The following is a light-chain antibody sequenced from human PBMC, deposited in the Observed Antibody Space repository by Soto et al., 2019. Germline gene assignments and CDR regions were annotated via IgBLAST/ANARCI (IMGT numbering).Light chain of an antibody. V-gene: IGKV2-28*01. CDR3: MQALQPPVT. CDR2: LGS. J-gene: IGKJ4*01. CDR1: QSLLHSSGYNH. Sequence: DIVMTQSPLSLPVTPGEPASISCRSSQSLLHSSGYNHLDWYLQKPGQSPQLLIHLGSNRASGVPDRFSGSGSCTDFTLKISRVEAEDVGLYYCMQALQPPVTFGGGTKVEIK.